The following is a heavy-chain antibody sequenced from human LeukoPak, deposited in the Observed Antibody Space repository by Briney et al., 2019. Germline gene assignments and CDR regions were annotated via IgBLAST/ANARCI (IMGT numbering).Heavy chain of an antibody. J-gene: IGHJ5*02. D-gene: IGHD2-2*01. CDR1: GGSISSSSYY. CDR3: ARDYCTSTTCPNWFDP. CDR2: IYYSGST. Sequence: PSETLSLTCTVSGGSISSSSYYWGWIRQPPGKGLEWIGSIYYSGSTNYNLSLKSRVTISVDKSKNQFSLKLNSVTAADTAVYYCARDYCTSTTCPNWFDPWGQGTLVTVSS. V-gene: IGHV4-39*07.